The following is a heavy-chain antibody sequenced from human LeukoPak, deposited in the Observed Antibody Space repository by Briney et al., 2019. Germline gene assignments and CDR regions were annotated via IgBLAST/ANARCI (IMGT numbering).Heavy chain of an antibody. J-gene: IGHJ6*03. D-gene: IGHD4-11*01. Sequence: GGSLRLSCTASGFTLSDYAMSWVRQAPGKGLEWVGFIRSKPYGGTTEYAASVKGRFTISRDDSKNIAYLQINSLKTEDTAVYYCTRGPSLQTYFYYYYYMDVWGKGTTVTVSS. V-gene: IGHV3-49*04. CDR1: GFTLSDYA. CDR2: IRSKPYGGTT. CDR3: TRGPSLQTYFYYYYYMDV.